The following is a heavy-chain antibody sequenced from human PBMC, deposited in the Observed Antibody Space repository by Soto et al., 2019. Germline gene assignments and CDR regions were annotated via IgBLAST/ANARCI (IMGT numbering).Heavy chain of an antibody. V-gene: IGHV1-3*01. CDR2: INAGNGNR. J-gene: IGHJ4*02. Sequence: GASVKVSCKASGYTFTSYAMHWVRQAPGQRLEWMGWINAGNGNRKYSQKFQGRVTMTTDTSTSTAYMELRSLRSDDTAVYYCARDMVRGVIITWDYWGQGTLVTVSS. CDR3: ARDMVRGVIITWDY. D-gene: IGHD3-10*01. CDR1: GYTFTSYA.